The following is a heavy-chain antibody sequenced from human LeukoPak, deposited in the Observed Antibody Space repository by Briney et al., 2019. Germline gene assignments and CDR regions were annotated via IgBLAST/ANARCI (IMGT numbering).Heavy chain of an antibody. CDR1: GGTFSSYA. Sequence: GSSVKVSCKDSGGTFSSYAISWVRQAPGQGLEWMGGIIPIFGAANYAQKFQGRVTITADESTSTAYMELSSLRSEDTAVYYCARTESSGYYYEPKNGMDVWGQGTTVTVSS. J-gene: IGHJ6*02. CDR3: ARTESSGYYYEPKNGMDV. D-gene: IGHD3-22*01. V-gene: IGHV1-69*01. CDR2: IIPIFGAA.